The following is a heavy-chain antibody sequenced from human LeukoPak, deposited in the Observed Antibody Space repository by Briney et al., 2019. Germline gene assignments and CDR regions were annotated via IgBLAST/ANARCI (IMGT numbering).Heavy chain of an antibody. Sequence: ASVKVSCKASGYTFTSYGISWVRQAPGQGLEWMGWISAYNGNTNYAQKPQGRVTMTTDTSTSTAYMELRSLRSDDTAVYYCARDHAENYYDSSGYSDAFDIWGQGTMVTVSS. V-gene: IGHV1-18*01. D-gene: IGHD3-22*01. CDR2: ISAYNGNT. CDR1: GYTFTSYG. J-gene: IGHJ3*02. CDR3: ARDHAENYYDSSGYSDAFDI.